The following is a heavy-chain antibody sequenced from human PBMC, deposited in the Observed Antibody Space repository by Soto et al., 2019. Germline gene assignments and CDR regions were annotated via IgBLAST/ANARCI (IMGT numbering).Heavy chain of an antibody. CDR1: GGSINTFY. CDR2: IFSSGST. V-gene: IGHV4-4*07. Sequence: PSETLSLTCTVSGGSINTFYWSWVRQPAGKGLEWIGRIFSSGSTSFNPSLESRVAMSVDTSKNHLSLNLSSVTAADMAVYYCAREGSYSAYNFAHGIQLWSFDFWGQGALVTSPQ. CDR3: AREGSYSAYNFAHGIQLWSFDF. D-gene: IGHD5-12*01. J-gene: IGHJ4*02.